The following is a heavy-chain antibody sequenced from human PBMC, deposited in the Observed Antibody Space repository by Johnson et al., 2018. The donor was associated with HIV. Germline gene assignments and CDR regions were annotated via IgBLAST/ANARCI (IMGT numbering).Heavy chain of an antibody. CDR1: GFTFGEYA. V-gene: IGHV3-49*03. J-gene: IGHJ3*02. CDR2: IKSKTDGGTT. CDR3: TTDRGGSSDAFDI. Sequence: VQLVESGGGLVQPGRSLRLSCTASGFTFGEYAMSWFRQAPGKGLEWVGFIKSKTDGGTTDYAAPVKGRFTISRDDSKNTLYLQMNSLKTEDTAVYYCTTDRGGSSDAFDIWGQGTMVTVSS. D-gene: IGHD3-10*01.